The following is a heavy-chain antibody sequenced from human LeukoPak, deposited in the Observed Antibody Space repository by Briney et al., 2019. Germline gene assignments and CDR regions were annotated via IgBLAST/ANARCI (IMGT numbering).Heavy chain of an antibody. Sequence: PSETLSLTCTVSGGSITNYYWSWIRQPPGKGLEWIGYIFYSGSTNYNPSLKSRVTISVDTSKKQFSLKLSSVTAADTAVYYCARHRSGSSYFDYWGQGTLVTVSS. CDR1: GGSITNYY. J-gene: IGHJ4*02. CDR2: IFYSGST. CDR3: ARHRSGSSYFDY. V-gene: IGHV4-59*08. D-gene: IGHD1-26*01.